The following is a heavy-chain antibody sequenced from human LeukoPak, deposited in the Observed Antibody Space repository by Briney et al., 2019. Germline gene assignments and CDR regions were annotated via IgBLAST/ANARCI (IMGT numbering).Heavy chain of an antibody. D-gene: IGHD1-1*01. CDR1: GFTVSSNY. J-gene: IGHJ4*02. Sequence: RSGGSLRLSCAASGFTVSSNYMSWVRQAPGKGLEWVADINQDESEKNHVDSVRGRFTISRDNAENSLYLQMNSLRAEDTAFYYCARESRPEGRLIDIDFWGQGTLVTVSS. CDR3: ARESRPEGRLIDIDF. V-gene: IGHV3-7*01. CDR2: INQDESEK.